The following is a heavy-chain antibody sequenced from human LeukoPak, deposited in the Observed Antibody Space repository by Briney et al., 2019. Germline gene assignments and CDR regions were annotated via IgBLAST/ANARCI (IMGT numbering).Heavy chain of an antibody. CDR1: GFTFSSYS. CDR3: ARGRRYYDSSGHRYYYMDV. V-gene: IGHV3-21*01. J-gene: IGHJ6*03. D-gene: IGHD3-22*01. CDR2: ISSSSSYI. Sequence: GGSLRLSXAASGFTFSSYSMNWVRQAPGKGLEWVSSISSSSSYIYYADSVKGRFTISRDNAKNSLYLQMNSLRAEDTAVYYCARGRRYYDSSGHRYYYMDVWGKGTTVTVSS.